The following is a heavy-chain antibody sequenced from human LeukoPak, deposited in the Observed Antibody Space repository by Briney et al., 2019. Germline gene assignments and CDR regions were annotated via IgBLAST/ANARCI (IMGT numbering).Heavy chain of an antibody. CDR2: INPNSGGT. CDR1: GYTFTGYY. V-gene: IGHV1-2*02. D-gene: IGHD3-10*01. Sequence: ASVKVSCKASGYTFTGYYMHWVRQAPGQGLEWMGWINPNSGGTNYAQKFQGRVTMTRDTSISTAYMELSRLRSDDTAVYYCARDRDGFGELLFDYWGQGTLVTVSS. CDR3: ARDRDGFGELLFDY. J-gene: IGHJ4*02.